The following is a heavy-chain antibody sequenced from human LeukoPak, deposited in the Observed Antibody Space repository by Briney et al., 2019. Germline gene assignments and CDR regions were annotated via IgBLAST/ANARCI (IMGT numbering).Heavy chain of an antibody. CDR3: ARAVAGTFYFDY. CDR1: GFTVSSNY. V-gene: IGHV3-66*01. D-gene: IGHD6-19*01. Sequence: GGSLRLSCAASGFTVSSNYMSWVRQAPXXXXXWVSVIYSGGSTYYADSVKGRFTISRDNSKNTLYLQMNSLRAEDTAVYYCARAVAGTFYFDYWGQGTLVTVSS. J-gene: IGHJ4*02. CDR2: IYSGGST.